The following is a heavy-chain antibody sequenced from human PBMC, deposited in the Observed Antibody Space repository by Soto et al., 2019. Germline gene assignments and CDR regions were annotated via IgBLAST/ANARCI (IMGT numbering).Heavy chain of an antibody. CDR2: IRGSGGTT. CDR3: AKAHSFVELTPFDY. D-gene: IGHD1-7*01. Sequence: EVQLLESGGGLVQPGGSLRLSFAASGFTFYSYAITWVRQAPGKWLEWVSSIRGSGGTTYYAGSVKGRFTSSRASSKNTLYLQMTSLRPGDTAVSYCAKAHSFVELTPFDYWGKGSLVTVSS. CDR1: GFTFYSYA. J-gene: IGHJ4*02. V-gene: IGHV3-23*01.